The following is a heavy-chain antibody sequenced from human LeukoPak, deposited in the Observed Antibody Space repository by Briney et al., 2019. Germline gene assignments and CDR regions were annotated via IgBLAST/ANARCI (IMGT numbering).Heavy chain of an antibody. CDR2: IRSKAYGGTT. CDR3: TRGVVGSSGWYAYYYYGMDV. V-gene: IGHV3-49*04. Sequence: GGSLRLSRTASGFTFGDYAMSWVRQAPGKGLEWVGFIRSKAYGGTTEYAASVKGRFTISRDDSKSIAYLQMNSLKTEDTAVYYCTRGVVGSSGWYAYYYYGMDVWGQGTTVTVSS. D-gene: IGHD6-19*01. CDR1: GFTFGDYA. J-gene: IGHJ6*02.